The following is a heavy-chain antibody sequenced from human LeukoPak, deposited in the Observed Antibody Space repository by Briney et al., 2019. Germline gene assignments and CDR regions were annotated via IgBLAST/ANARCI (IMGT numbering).Heavy chain of an antibody. V-gene: IGHV1-69*04. CDR2: IIPILGIA. J-gene: IGHJ4*02. CDR3: GRDPRYGSGGYFNNPPPGDY. D-gene: IGHD3-10*01. CDR1: GGTFSSYV. Sequence: GASVKVSCKASGGTFSSYVISWVRQAPGQGLEWTGRIIPILGIANYAQKFQGRVTITADKSTSTAYMELSSLRSEDTAVYYCGRDPRYGSGGYFNNPPPGDYWGQGTLVTVSS.